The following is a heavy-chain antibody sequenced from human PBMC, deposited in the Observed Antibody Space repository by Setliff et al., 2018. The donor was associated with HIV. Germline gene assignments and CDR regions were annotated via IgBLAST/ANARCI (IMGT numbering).Heavy chain of an antibody. CDR2: IYHSGST. D-gene: IGHD6-6*01. Sequence: PSETLSLTCAVYGGSFSDYYWSWIRQPPGKGLEWIGEIYHSGSTIYNPSLKSRVTISVDTSKNQFSLKLSSVTAADTAVYYCARRPYYFDSWGQGTPVTVSS. V-gene: IGHV4-34*01. CDR1: GGSFSDYY. J-gene: IGHJ4*02. CDR3: ARRPYYFDS.